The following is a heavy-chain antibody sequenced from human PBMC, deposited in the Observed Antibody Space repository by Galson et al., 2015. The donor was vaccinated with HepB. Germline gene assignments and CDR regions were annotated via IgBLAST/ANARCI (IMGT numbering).Heavy chain of an antibody. V-gene: IGHV3-74*01. D-gene: IGHD2-15*01. CDR1: EFTFSSYW. CDR3: ARIYCSGGSCYSAFDY. Sequence: SLRLSCAASEFTFSSYWMHWVRQAPGKGLVWVSRINSDGSSTSYADSVKGRFTISRDNAKNTLYLQMNSLRAEDTAVYYCARIYCSGGSCYSAFDYWGQGTLVTVSS. CDR2: INSDGSST. J-gene: IGHJ4*02.